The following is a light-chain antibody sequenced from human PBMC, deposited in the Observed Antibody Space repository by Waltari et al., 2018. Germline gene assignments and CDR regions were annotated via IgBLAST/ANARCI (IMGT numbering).Light chain of an antibody. V-gene: IGLV2-11*01. Sequence: QSALTHPRSVPGSPGQSVTISCTGISRDVGDYNFVSLYQHHPGKPPKPIIHDITQRPSGVAARVGGAKSGRTAALTISGLQAEEDADYYCCSYVGRHTNCVFGGGTKLTVL. CDR1: SRDVGDYNF. CDR2: DIT. CDR3: CSYVGRHTNCV. J-gene: IGLJ3*02.